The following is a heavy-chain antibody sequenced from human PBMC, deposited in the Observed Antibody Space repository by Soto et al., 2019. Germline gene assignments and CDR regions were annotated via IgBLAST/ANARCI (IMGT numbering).Heavy chain of an antibody. J-gene: IGHJ5*02. CDR3: ARDHCSSTSCLISRSSAPFDP. CDR2: INHSGST. CDR1: GGSFSGYY. Sequence: QVQLQQWGAGLLKPSETLSLTCAVYGGSFSGYYWSWIRQPPGKGLEWIGEINHSGSTNYNPSLKCRVTISVDTAQNQFSLKLSSVTAADTAVYYCARDHCSSTSCLISRSSAPFDPWGQGTLVTVSS. V-gene: IGHV4-34*01. D-gene: IGHD2-2*01.